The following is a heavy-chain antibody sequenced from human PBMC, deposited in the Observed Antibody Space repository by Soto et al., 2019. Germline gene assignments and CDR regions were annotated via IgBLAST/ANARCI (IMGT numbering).Heavy chain of an antibody. J-gene: IGHJ4*02. CDR2: INHSGST. D-gene: IGHD5-18*01. CDR1: GGSISSGGYY. Sequence: SETLSLTCTVSGGSISSGGYYWSWIRQPPGKGLEWIGEINHSGSTNYNPALKSRVTISIDTSKNQFSLKLSSVTAADTAVYYCARAPSRGYSYGYGRDYWGQGTLVTVSS. CDR3: ARAPSRGYSYGYGRDY. V-gene: IGHV4-39*07.